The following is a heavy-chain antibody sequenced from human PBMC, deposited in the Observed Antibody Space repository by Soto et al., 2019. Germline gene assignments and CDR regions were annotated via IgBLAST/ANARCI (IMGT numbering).Heavy chain of an antibody. D-gene: IGHD1-7*01. J-gene: IGHJ4*02. CDR3: ATDLTGTTYFDY. Sequence: ASVKVSCKASGGTFSSYAISWVRQAPGQGLEWMGWIIPIFGTANYAQKFQGRVTITADESTSTAYMELSSLRSEDTAVYYCATDLTGTTYFDYRGQGTLVTVSS. CDR1: GGTFSSYA. V-gene: IGHV1-69*13. CDR2: IIPIFGTA.